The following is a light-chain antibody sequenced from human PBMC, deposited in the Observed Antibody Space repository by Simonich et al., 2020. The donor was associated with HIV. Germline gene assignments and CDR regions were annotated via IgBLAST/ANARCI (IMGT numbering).Light chain of an antibody. Sequence: SYVLTQPPSVSVAPGKTARITCGGKNIGSKSVHWYQQKPGPAPVLVVYDDNNPPSGIPERFSGSNSGNTATLTISRVEAGDEADYYCQVWDSSSDHVVFGGGTKLTVL. CDR3: QVWDSSSDHVV. J-gene: IGLJ2*01. CDR2: DDN. CDR1: NIGSKS. V-gene: IGLV3-21*03.